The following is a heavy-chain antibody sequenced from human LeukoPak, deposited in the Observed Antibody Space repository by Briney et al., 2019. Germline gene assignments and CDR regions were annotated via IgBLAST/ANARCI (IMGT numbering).Heavy chain of an antibody. J-gene: IGHJ6*02. Sequence: SGGSLRLSCAASGFSFSTSWMRWVRQAPGKGLVWVSRINFDGSSTSYADSVKGRFTISRDNSKNTLYLQMNSLRAEDTAVYYCAKEGGYYDPGFPYYYYGMDVWGQGTTVTVSS. CDR3: AKEGGYYDPGFPYYYYGMDV. D-gene: IGHD3-10*01. V-gene: IGHV3-74*01. CDR2: INFDGSST. CDR1: GFSFSTSW.